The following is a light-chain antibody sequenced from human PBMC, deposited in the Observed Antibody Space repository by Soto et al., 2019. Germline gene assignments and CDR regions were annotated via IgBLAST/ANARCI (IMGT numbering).Light chain of an antibody. J-gene: IGLJ2*01. CDR2: GHS. CDR1: SSNIGAGYD. Sequence: QSVLTQPPSVSGAPGQRVTISCTGSSSNIGAGYDVHWYQQLPGTAPKLLFYGHSNRPSGVPDRFSGSKSGTSASLAITGLQAEDEADYYCQSYDSSLSGSVFGGGTKVTVL. CDR3: QSYDSSLSGSV. V-gene: IGLV1-40*01.